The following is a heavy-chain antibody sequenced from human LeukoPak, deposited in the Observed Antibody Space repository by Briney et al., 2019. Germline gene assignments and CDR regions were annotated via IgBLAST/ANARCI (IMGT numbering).Heavy chain of an antibody. J-gene: IGHJ3*02. CDR3: ARERAHDYVWGSYRYAFDI. D-gene: IGHD3-16*02. CDR2: INHSGST. Sequence: SETLSLTCAVYGGSFSGYYWSWIRQPPGKGLEWIGEINHSGSTNYNPSLKSRVTISVDTSKNQFSLKLSSVTAADTAVYYCARERAHDYVWGSYRYAFDIWGQGTMVTVSS. CDR1: GGSFSGYY. V-gene: IGHV4-34*01.